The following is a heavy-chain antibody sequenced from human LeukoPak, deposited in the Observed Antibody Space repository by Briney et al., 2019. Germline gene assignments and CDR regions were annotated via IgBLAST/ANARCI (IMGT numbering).Heavy chain of an antibody. CDR1: GYTFTSYD. CDR2: MSPNSGNT. Sequence: ASVKVSCKASGYTFTSYDINWMRQATGQGLEWMGWMSPNSGNTGYAGKFQGRVTMTRDTSIGTAYLELSSLRSENSAVYYCVRTPPNWGADFWGQGTLVTVSS. J-gene: IGHJ4*02. V-gene: IGHV1-8*01. CDR3: VRTPPNWGADF. D-gene: IGHD7-27*01.